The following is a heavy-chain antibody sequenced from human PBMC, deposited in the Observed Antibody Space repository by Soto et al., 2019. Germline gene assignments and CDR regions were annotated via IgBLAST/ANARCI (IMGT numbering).Heavy chain of an antibody. V-gene: IGHV3-43D*04. CDR2: INADGSEK. J-gene: IGHJ4*02. D-gene: IGHD3-22*01. CDR1: GLNFDDFA. Sequence: GGSLRLSCVGTGLNFDDFAVHWVRQSAGKGLEWVSFINADGSEKYYADSVRGRFTISRDNSKDSFYLQMNSLRLEDTAMYYCAKAKFYYDSSPYDSWGQGTLVTVSS. CDR3: AKAKFYYDSSPYDS.